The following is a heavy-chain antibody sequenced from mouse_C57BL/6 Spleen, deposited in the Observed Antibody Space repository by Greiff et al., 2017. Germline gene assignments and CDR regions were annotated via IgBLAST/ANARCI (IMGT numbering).Heavy chain of an antibody. CDR2: IWSGGST. Sequence: QVQLQQSGPGLVQPSQSLSITCTVSGFSLTSYGVHWVRQPPGKGLEWLGVIWSGGSTDNTAAFISRLSISKDNSKSQVFFKMNSLQADDTAIYYCAKRGYGSSSICYWYFDVWGTGTTVTVSS. D-gene: IGHD1-1*01. CDR3: AKRGYGSSSICYWYFDV. J-gene: IGHJ1*03. CDR1: GFSLTSYG. V-gene: IGHV2-4*01.